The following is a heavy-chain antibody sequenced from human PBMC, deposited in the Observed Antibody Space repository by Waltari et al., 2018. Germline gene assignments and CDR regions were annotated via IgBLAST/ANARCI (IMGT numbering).Heavy chain of an antibody. CDR2: IRYDGSNK. Sequence: QVQLVESGGGVVQPGGSLRLSCAASGFTFSSYGMHWVRQAPGKGLEWVAFIRYDGSNKDYADSVKGRFTISRDNSKNTLYLQMNSLRAEDTAVYYCAKDRLLLWFGELLYWGQGTLVTVSS. D-gene: IGHD3-10*01. V-gene: IGHV3-30*02. CDR1: GFTFSSYG. J-gene: IGHJ4*02. CDR3: AKDRLLLWFGELLY.